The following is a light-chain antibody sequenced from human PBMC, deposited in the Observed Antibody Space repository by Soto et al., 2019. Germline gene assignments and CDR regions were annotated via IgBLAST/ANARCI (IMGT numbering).Light chain of an antibody. J-gene: IGKJ1*01. V-gene: IGKV1-27*01. CDR3: QKYNSAPET. CDR1: QGISNY. CDR2: AAS. Sequence: DIQMTQSPSSLSASVGDRVTITCRASQGISNYLAWYQQKPGKVPKLLIYAASTLQSGVPSRFSGSGSGTEFTLTISSLQPDDVATYYCQKYNSAPETFGPRTKVEIK.